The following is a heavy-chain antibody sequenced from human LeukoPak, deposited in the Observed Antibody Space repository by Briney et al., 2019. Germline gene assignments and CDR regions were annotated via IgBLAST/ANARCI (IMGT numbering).Heavy chain of an antibody. J-gene: IGHJ5*02. V-gene: IGHV3-30*04. D-gene: IGHD2-21*01. CDR1: GLTFSSYA. Sequence: SGSSLRLSCAASGLTFSSYAMHWLRQAPAKGLEGVAFISYDGSNKYYADSLKGRFTISRDNSKNTLYLQMNSLRAEDTAVYYCAGVITPARVMVHYSWGQGNPFTVSS. CDR3: AGVITPARVMVHYS. CDR2: ISYDGSNK.